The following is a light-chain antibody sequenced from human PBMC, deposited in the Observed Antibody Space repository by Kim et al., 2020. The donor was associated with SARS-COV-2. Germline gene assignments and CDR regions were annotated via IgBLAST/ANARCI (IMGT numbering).Light chain of an antibody. CDR3: SSYPGNNVI. Sequence: QSALTQPPSASGSPGQSVTISCTGTSSGVGRYNYVSWYQHHPGKAPKLMIYEVNKRPAGVPERFSGSKSGYTASLTVSGLQADDEADYYCSSYPGNNVIFGGGTQLTVL. CDR2: EVN. J-gene: IGLJ2*01. V-gene: IGLV2-8*01. CDR1: SSGVGRYNY.